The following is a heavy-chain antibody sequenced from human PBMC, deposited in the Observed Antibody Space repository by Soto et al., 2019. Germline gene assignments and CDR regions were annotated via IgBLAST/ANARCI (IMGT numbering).Heavy chain of an antibody. D-gene: IGHD2-15*01. CDR1: GGSISSYY. CDR3: ARDIVVVVAATRRYYYYGMDV. CDR2: IYYRGST. V-gene: IGHV4-59*01. J-gene: IGHJ6*02. Sequence: QVQLQESGPGLVKPSETLSLTCTVSGGSISSYYWSWIRQPPGKGLEWIGYIYYRGSTNYNPSLKSRVTLSVDTSKNQFSLKLSSVTAADTAVYYCARDIVVVVAATRRYYYYGMDVWGQGTTVTVSS.